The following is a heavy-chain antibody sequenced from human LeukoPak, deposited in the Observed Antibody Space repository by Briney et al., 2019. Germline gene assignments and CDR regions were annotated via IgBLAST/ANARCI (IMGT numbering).Heavy chain of an antibody. V-gene: IGHV4-34*01. CDR2: INHSGST. D-gene: IGHD3-10*01. J-gene: IGHJ4*02. CDR1: GGSFSGYY. CDR3: ARGPSYRSYGSGSYYNY. Sequence: SETLSLTCAVYGGSFSGYYWSWIRQPPGKGLEWIGEINHSGSTNYNPSLKSRVTISVDTSKNQFSLKLRSVTAADTAVYYCARGPSYRSYGSGSYYNYWGQGTLVTVSS.